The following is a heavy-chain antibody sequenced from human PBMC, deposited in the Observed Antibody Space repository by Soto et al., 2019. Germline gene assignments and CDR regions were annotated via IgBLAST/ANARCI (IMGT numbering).Heavy chain of an antibody. CDR1: GGTFSSYA. J-gene: IGHJ3*02. CDR2: IIPIFGTA. V-gene: IGHV1-69*01. Sequence: QVQLVQSGAEVKKPGSSVKVSCKASGGTFSSYAISWVRQAPGQGLEWMGGIIPIFGTANYAQKFQGGVTITADESTSTDYMELSSLRSEDTAVYYCARRYGGNLNDAFDIWGQGTMVTVSS. D-gene: IGHD1-20*01. CDR3: ARRYGGNLNDAFDI.